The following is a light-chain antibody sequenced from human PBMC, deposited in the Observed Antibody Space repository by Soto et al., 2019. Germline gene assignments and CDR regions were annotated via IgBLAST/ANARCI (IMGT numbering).Light chain of an antibody. CDR1: QSITSH. J-gene: IGKJ4*01. V-gene: IGKV1-39*01. CDR2: AAS. CDR3: QQSYRTPLT. Sequence: DIQMTQSPSSLSASVGDRVTITCRASQSITSHLNWYQQKPGKAPKLLIYAASTLQSGVPSRFTGSGSGTQFTLTICSLQPEDFATYYGQQSYRTPLTFGGGTKVEIK.